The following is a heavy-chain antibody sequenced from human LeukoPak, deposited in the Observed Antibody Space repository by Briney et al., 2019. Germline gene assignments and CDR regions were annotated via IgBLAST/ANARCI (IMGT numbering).Heavy chain of an antibody. Sequence: GGSLRLSCAASGFTFSSYAMHWVRQAPGKGLEWVAVISYDGSNKYYADSVKGRFTISRDNSKNTLYLQMNSLRAEDTAVYYCAKERPYSGSYYGMDVWGQGTTVTVSS. D-gene: IGHD1-26*01. CDR2: ISYDGSNK. CDR3: AKERPYSGSYYGMDV. J-gene: IGHJ6*02. CDR1: GFTFSSYA. V-gene: IGHV3-30*04.